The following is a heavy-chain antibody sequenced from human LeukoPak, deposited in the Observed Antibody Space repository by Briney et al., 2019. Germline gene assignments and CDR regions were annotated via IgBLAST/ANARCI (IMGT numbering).Heavy chain of an antibody. Sequence: GGSLGLSCAASGFTFSDYAMSWVRQAPGKGLQWVSTISASGAGTYYADSVKGRFTISRDNSKNTLFLQMNSLRAEDTAAYYCAKSVSTISSLGYWGQGTLVTVSS. CDR2: ISASGAGT. CDR1: GFTFSDYA. D-gene: IGHD5/OR15-5a*01. V-gene: IGHV3-23*01. J-gene: IGHJ4*02. CDR3: AKSVSTISSLGY.